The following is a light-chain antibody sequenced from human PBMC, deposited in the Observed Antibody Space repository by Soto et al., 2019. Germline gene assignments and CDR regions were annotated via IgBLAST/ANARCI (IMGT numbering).Light chain of an antibody. CDR2: GAS. CDR3: QQYNNWPLT. J-gene: IGKJ4*01. V-gene: IGKV3-15*01. Sequence: EIVMTQSPATLSVSPGERATLSCRASQSVSSNLAWYQQKPGQAPRLLIYGASTRATGIPARFSGSGFGTEFTLTISSLQSEDLAVYYCQQYNNWPLTFGGGTKVEIK. CDR1: QSVSSN.